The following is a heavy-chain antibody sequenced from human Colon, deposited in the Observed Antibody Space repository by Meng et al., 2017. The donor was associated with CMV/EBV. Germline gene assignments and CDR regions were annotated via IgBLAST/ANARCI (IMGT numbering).Heavy chain of an antibody. CDR2: IYWDDDK. CDR1: VFSLNTREVG. J-gene: IGHJ4*02. V-gene: IGHV2-5*02. Sequence: ICLTATCPPYVTPHQSLPVPCTFSVFSLNTREVGVGWIRQPPGKALEWLALIYWDDDKRYSPSLKSRLTITKDTSKNQVVLTMTNMDPVDTGTYYCAYSRGSSGWAFDYWGQGTLVTVSS. CDR3: AYSRGSSGWAFDY. D-gene: IGHD6-19*01.